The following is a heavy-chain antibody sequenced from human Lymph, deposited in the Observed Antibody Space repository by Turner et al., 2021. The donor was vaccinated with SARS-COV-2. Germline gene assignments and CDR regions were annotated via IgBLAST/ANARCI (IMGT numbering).Heavy chain of an antibody. CDR3: ATVLCSGASCYYYGMDV. D-gene: IGHD2-15*01. V-gene: IGHV1-24*01. CDR2: FNPEDGET. J-gene: IGHJ6*02. CDR1: GYTLTELS. Sequence: QVQLVQSGAEVKKPGASVKVSCKVSGYTLTELSMHWVRQAPGKGLEWMVGFNPEDGETIYAQKFQGRVTMTEDTSTDTAYMDLSSLRSEDTAVYYCATVLCSGASCYYYGMDVWGQGTTVTVSS.